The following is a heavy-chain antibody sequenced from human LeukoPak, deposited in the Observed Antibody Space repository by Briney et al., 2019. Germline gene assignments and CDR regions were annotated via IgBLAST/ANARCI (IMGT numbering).Heavy chain of an antibody. J-gene: IGHJ5*02. V-gene: IGHV1-8*01. CDR1: GYTFTSYD. D-gene: IGHD2-15*01. Sequence: SVKVSCKASGYTFTSYDINWVRQATGQGLEWMGWMNPNSGNTGYAQKFQGRVTMTRNTSISTAYMELSSLRSEDTAVYYCARSIVVVPGWFDPWGQGTLVTVSS. CDR3: ARSIVVVPGWFDP. CDR2: MNPNSGNT.